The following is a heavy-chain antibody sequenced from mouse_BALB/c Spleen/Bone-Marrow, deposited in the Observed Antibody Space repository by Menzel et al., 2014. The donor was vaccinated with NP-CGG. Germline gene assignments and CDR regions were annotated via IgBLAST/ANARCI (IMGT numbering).Heavy chain of an antibody. CDR2: IRNKANGYTT. CDR1: GFTFTDYY. CDR3: AREIINDYHWYFDV. D-gene: IGHD2-4*01. V-gene: IGHV7-3*02. Sequence: EVKLMESGGGLVQPGGFLRLSCATSGFTFTDYYMSWVRQPPAKALEWLGFIRNKANGYTTEYSASVKGRFTISRDNSQSILYLQMNTLRAEHSATYYCAREIINDYHWYFDVWGAGTTGTVSS. J-gene: IGHJ1*01.